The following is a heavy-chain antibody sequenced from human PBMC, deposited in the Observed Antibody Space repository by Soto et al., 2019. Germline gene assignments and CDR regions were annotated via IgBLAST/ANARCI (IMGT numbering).Heavy chain of an antibody. CDR1: GLTFSSYG. J-gene: IGHJ6*02. Sequence: GGSLRLDCAASGLTFSSYGMHRVRQAPGKGLEWVAVISYDGSNQYYADSVKGRFTISRDNSKNTLYLQMNSLRAEDTAVYYCARDPRNYYYYGMDVWGQGTTVTVSS. CDR2: ISYDGSNQ. CDR3: ARDPRNYYYYGMDV. V-gene: IGHV3-30*19.